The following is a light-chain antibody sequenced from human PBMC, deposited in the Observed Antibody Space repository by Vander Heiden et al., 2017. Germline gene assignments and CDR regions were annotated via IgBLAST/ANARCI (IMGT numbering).Light chain of an antibody. Sequence: SVLTQPPSVSVAPGQRVPIPCPGSRSNIGAGLDVHWYQQLPGAAPKLLIYGKRNRPSGVPERFSDSKSDTSASRAITGLQAEDEADYYCQSYDSSLSAWVFGGGTKLTV. V-gene: IGLV1-40*01. J-gene: IGLJ3*02. CDR2: GKR. CDR1: RSNIGAGLD. CDR3: QSYDSSLSAWV.